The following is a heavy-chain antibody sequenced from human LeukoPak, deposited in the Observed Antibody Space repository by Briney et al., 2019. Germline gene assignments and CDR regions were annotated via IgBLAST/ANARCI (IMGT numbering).Heavy chain of an antibody. J-gene: IGHJ4*02. D-gene: IGHD2-2*01. Sequence: SETLSLTCAVSGGSTNSSSYYWGWIRQPPGKGLEWIGSVSHSGSTYYSPSLQSRVTISVDTSKNQFSLKLRSVTAADTAVYYCPRREGGYCSSITCRGAADIVDYWGQGSLVTVST. CDR2: VSHSGST. CDR3: PRREGGYCSSITCRGAADIVDY. V-gene: IGHV4-39*01. CDR1: GGSTNSSSYY.